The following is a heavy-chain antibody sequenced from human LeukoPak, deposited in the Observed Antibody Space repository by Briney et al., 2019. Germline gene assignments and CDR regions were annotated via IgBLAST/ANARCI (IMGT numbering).Heavy chain of an antibody. Sequence: GGSLRLSCAASGFTFSSYGMHWVRQAPGKGLEWVAFIRYDGSNKYYADSVKGRFTISRDNSKNTLYLQMNSLRAEDTAVYYCARALLWFGELSSAFDIWGQGTMVTVSS. J-gene: IGHJ3*02. V-gene: IGHV3-30*02. D-gene: IGHD3-10*01. CDR2: IRYDGSNK. CDR1: GFTFSSYG. CDR3: ARALLWFGELSSAFDI.